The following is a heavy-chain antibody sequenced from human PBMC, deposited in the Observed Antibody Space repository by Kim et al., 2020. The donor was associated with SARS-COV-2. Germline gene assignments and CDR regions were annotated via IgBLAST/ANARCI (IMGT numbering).Heavy chain of an antibody. Sequence: GRFTISRDNAKNSLYLQMNSLRAEDTALYYCAKGLITFGGVIVRAEYFQHWGQGTLVTVSS. V-gene: IGHV3-9*01. J-gene: IGHJ1*01. D-gene: IGHD3-16*02. CDR3: AKGLITFGGVIVRAEYFQH.